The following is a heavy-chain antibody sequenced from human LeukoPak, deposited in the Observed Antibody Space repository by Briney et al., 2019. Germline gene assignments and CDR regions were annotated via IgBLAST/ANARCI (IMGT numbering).Heavy chain of an antibody. D-gene: IGHD5-18*01. CDR2: INWNGGST. CDR3: ARDRAAMTQVGWFDP. V-gene: IGHV3-20*04. J-gene: IGHJ5*02. Sequence: RPGGSLRLSCAASGFTFDDYGMSWVRQAPGKGLEWVSGINWNGGSTGYADSVKGRFTISGDNAKNSLYLQMNSLRAEDTALYYCARDRAAMTQVGWFDPWGQGTLVTVSS. CDR1: GFTFDDYG.